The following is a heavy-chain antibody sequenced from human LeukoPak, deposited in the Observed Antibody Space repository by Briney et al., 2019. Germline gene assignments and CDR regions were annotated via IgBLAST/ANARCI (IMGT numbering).Heavy chain of an antibody. J-gene: IGHJ6*02. D-gene: IGHD2-15*01. Sequence: PGGSLRLSCAASGFTFSSYWMSWVRQAPGKGLEWVANIKQDGSEKYYVDSVKGRFTISRDNAKNSLYLQMNSLRVEDTALYYCTKGRSGGYQYYGMDVWGRGTTVTVSS. CDR2: IKQDGSEK. CDR3: TKGRSGGYQYYGMDV. V-gene: IGHV3-7*03. CDR1: GFTFSSYW.